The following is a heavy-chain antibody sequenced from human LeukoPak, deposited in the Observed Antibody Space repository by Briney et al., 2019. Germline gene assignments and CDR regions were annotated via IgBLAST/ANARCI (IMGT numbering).Heavy chain of an antibody. D-gene: IGHD6-13*01. Sequence: GGSLRLSCAASGFTFSSYSMNWVRQAPGKGLEWVSSISSSSSYIYYADSVKGRFTISRDNAKNSLYLQINSLRAEDTAVYYCAQLVRDAFDIWGQGTMVTVSS. CDR3: AQLVRDAFDI. J-gene: IGHJ3*02. V-gene: IGHV3-21*01. CDR2: ISSSSSYI. CDR1: GFTFSSYS.